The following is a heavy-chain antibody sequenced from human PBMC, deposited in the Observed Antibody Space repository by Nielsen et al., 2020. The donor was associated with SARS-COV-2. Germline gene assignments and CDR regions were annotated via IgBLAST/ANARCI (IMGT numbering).Heavy chain of an antibody. D-gene: IGHD3-22*01. J-gene: IGHJ6*02. CDR1: GYTFTSYA. Sequence: ASVKVSCKASGYTFTSYAMHWVRQAPGQRLEWMGWINAGNGNTKYSQKFQGRVTITRDTSASTAYMELSSLRSEDTAVYYCARTYDSSGYYYQTYYYGMDVWGQGTTVTVSS. CDR2: INAGNGNT. V-gene: IGHV1-3*01. CDR3: ARTYDSSGYYYQTYYYGMDV.